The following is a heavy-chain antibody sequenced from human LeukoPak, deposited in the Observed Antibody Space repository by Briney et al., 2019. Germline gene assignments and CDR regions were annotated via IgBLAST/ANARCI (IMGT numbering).Heavy chain of an antibody. CDR1: GFTFSSYA. CDR3: ASLYGDYVSLDY. Sequence: GGSLRLSCAASGFTFSSYAMHWVRQAPGKGLEWVAVISYDGSNKYYADSVKGRFTISRDNSKNTLYLQMNSLRAEDTAVYYCASLYGDYVSLDYWGQGTLVTVSS. V-gene: IGHV3-30-3*01. D-gene: IGHD4-17*01. CDR2: ISYDGSNK. J-gene: IGHJ4*02.